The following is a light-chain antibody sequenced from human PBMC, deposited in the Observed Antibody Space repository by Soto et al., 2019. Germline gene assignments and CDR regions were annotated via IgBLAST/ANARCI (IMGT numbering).Light chain of an antibody. CDR2: GAS. CDR3: QQLNGSPWT. V-gene: IGKV1-9*01. J-gene: IGKJ1*01. Sequence: TQSPATLSASVGDRVTITCRASPAIASFLAWYQQKPGTAPKLLIYGASTLQSGVPSRFSGSRSGTDYTLTIASLQPEDFATYYCQQLNGSPWTFGQGTKVEIK. CDR1: PAIASF.